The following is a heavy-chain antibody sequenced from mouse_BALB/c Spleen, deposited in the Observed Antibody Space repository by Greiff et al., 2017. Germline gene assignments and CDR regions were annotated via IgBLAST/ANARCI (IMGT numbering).Heavy chain of an antibody. CDR3: ARYVDYDGYYFDY. J-gene: IGHJ2*01. CDR1: GFSITSDYA. Sequence: EVKLQESGPGLVKPSQSLSLTCTVTGFSITSDYAWNWIRPFPGNKLEWMCYISYSGSTNYNPSLKSRIPITRDTSKNQFFLQLNSVTTEDTATYDCARYVDYDGYYFDYWGQGTTLTVSS. V-gene: IGHV3-2*02. CDR2: ISYSGST. D-gene: IGHD2-4*01.